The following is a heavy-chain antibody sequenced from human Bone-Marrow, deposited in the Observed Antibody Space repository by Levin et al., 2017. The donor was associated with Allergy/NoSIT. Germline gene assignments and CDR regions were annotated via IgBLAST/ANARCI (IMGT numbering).Heavy chain of an antibody. CDR2: MNPNSGNT. J-gene: IGHJ6*02. Sequence: ASVKVSCKASGYTFSTYDITWVRQATGQGLEWVGWMNPNSGNTGYAQRFQGRITMTRDTSISTAYMELSSLTSEDTAVYYCARAVRNQLVSDVWGQGTTVSVSS. V-gene: IGHV1-8*01. D-gene: IGHD2-2*01. CDR1: GYTFSTYD. CDR3: ARAVRNQLVSDV.